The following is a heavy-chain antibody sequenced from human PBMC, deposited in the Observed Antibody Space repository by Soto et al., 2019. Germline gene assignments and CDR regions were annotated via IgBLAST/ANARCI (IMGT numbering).Heavy chain of an antibody. CDR1: GFTFSSYE. D-gene: IGHD2-8*01. V-gene: IGHV3-48*03. Sequence: LRLSCAASGFTFSSYEMNWVRQAPGKGLEWVSCISRSGSTIYYADSVKGRFTISRDNAKNSLYLQMNSLRAEDTAIYYCARTFCTNGVCYSHFDFWGQGALVTVSS. CDR2: ISRSGSTI. J-gene: IGHJ4*02. CDR3: ARTFCTNGVCYSHFDF.